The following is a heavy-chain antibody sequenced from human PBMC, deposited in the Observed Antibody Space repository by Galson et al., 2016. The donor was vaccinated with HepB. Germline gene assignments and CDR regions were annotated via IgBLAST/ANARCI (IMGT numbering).Heavy chain of an antibody. CDR2: IKYDGTEQ. V-gene: IGHV3-7*01. CDR3: ARRNSLDD. CDR1: GFGFGVFW. D-gene: IGHD1-7*01. J-gene: IGHJ4*02. Sequence: SLRLSCAGSGFGFGVFWMNWVRQAPGKGLEWVANIKYDGTEQNYADSVKGRFTISRDNAKNSVDLQMFRLRADDTAVYNCARRNSLDDWGQGALVTVSS.